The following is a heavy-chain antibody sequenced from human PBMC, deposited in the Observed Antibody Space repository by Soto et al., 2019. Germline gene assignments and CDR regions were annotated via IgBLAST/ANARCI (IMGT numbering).Heavy chain of an antibody. J-gene: IGHJ4*02. D-gene: IGHD6-19*01. V-gene: IGHV3-48*01. CDR2: ISSSSSTI. Sequence: ESGGGLVQPGGSLRLSCAASGFTFSSYSMNWVRQAPGKGLEWVSYISSSSSTIYYADSVKGRFTISRDNAKNSLYLQMNSLRAEDTAVYYCARDNVIAVAVFDYWGQGTLVTVSS. CDR3: ARDNVIAVAVFDY. CDR1: GFTFSSYS.